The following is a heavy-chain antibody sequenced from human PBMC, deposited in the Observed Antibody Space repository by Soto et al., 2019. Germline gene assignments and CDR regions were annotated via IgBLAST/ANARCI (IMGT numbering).Heavy chain of an antibody. CDR1: GGSLNSYG. D-gene: IGHD3-10*01. Sequence: QVQLVQSGAEVKKPGSSVKVSCKASGGSLNSYGISWVRQAPGQGLEWLGGIVPMYGTIKYGQKLPGRVTFTVDKSTSTGYMQLTSLRPEDTAVYYCARSRSDPRDMYYGSWSSLDYWGQGTLVTVSS. CDR2: IVPMYGTI. V-gene: IGHV1-69*06. J-gene: IGHJ4*02. CDR3: ARSRSDPRDMYYGSWSSLDY.